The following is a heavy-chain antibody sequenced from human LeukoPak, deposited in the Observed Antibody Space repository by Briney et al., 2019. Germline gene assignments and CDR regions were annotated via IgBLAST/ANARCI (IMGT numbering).Heavy chain of an antibody. CDR2: VYHVGTT. CDR3: ARDGNWFDP. CDR1: GYSISSGYY. V-gene: IGHV4-38-2*02. Sequence: SETLSLTCTVSGYSISSGYYWGWIRQPPGKGLEWIGVYHVGTTDYNPSLKSRVTISVDTSKNQFSLKLSSVTAADTAVYYCARDGNWFDPWGQGTLVTVSS. J-gene: IGHJ5*02.